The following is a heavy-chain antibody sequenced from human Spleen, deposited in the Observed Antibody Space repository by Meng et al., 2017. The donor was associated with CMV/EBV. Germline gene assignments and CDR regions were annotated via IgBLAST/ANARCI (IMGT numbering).Heavy chain of an antibody. D-gene: IGHD2-8*02. CDR3: TRKDGRSASGDYFYYYGMDV. Sequence: GESLKISCAASSFTFSDYALHWVRQAPGKGLEWGAVISYDGNTKYYADSVKGRFTVSRDNSKNTLFLQMNSLRAEDTALYYCTRKDGRSASGDYFYYYGMDVWGQGTTVTVSS. V-gene: IGHV3-30-3*01. J-gene: IGHJ6*02. CDR2: ISYDGNTK. CDR1: SFTFSDYA.